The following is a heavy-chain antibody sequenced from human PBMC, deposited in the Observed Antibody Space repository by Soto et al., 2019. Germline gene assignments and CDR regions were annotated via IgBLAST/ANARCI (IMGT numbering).Heavy chain of an antibody. CDR1: GGSISSSRCH. Sequence: PSETLSLTCTVSGGSISSSRCHWGWIRQPPGKGLEWIASIKYSGTTFYNPSLKSRVTLSVDTSKNQFSLKLSSVTAADTAVYYCARSLGFCISTSCYPDAFDIWGQGTMVTVSS. V-gene: IGHV4-39*01. D-gene: IGHD2-2*01. CDR2: IKYSGTT. J-gene: IGHJ3*02. CDR3: ARSLGFCISTSCYPDAFDI.